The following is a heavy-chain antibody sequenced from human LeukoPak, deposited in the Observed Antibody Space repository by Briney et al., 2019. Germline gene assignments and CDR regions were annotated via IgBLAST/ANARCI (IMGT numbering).Heavy chain of an antibody. J-gene: IGHJ4*02. CDR2: INPNSGGT. D-gene: IGHD2-21*02. CDR3: ASAYCGGDCYSGPGDY. CDR1: RGTFTGYY. Sequence: ASVKVSCKASRGTFTGYYMHWVRQAPGQGLEWMGRINPNSGGTNYAQKFQGRVTMTRDTSISTAYMELSRLRSDDTAVYYCASAYCGGDCYSGPGDYWGQGTLVTVSS. V-gene: IGHV1-2*06.